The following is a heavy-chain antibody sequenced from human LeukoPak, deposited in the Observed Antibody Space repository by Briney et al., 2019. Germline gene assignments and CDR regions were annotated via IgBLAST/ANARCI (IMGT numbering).Heavy chain of an antibody. CDR1: GFTFSNAW. Sequence: GGSLRLSCAASGFTFSNAWMSWVRQAPGKGLEWVSAISDNGGSTYYADSVKGRFTISRDNSKNTLYLQMNSLRAEDTAMYYCAKESYYDILTGYSHYWGQGTLVTVSS. CDR2: ISDNGGST. J-gene: IGHJ4*02. V-gene: IGHV3-23*01. CDR3: AKESYYDILTGYSHY. D-gene: IGHD3-9*01.